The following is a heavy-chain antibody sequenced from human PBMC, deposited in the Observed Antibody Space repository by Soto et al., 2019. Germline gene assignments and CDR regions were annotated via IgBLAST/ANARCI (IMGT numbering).Heavy chain of an antibody. CDR1: GGSISSYY. V-gene: IGHV4-59*01. CDR3: AIGFKAGGGYNWFDP. Sequence: SETLSLTCTVSGGSISSYYWSWSRQPPGKGLEWIGYIYYSGSTNYNPSLKSRVTISVDTSKNQFSLKLSSVTAADTAVYYCAIGFKAGGGYNWFDPWGQGTLVTVSS. J-gene: IGHJ5*02. CDR2: IYYSGST. D-gene: IGHD2-8*02.